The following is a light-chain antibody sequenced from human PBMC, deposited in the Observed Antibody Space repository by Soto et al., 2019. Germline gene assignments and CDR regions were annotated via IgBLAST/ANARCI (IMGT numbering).Light chain of an antibody. CDR3: QHYNSDSRT. CDR1: QSISSW. V-gene: IGKV1-5*03. Sequence: DIQMTQSPSTLSASVGDRVTITCRASQSISSWLAWYQQKPGKAPNLLIYKASSLESGGPSRFSGSGSGTEFTLTISSLQPDDFATYYCQHYNSDSRTFGQGTKVEIK. CDR2: KAS. J-gene: IGKJ1*01.